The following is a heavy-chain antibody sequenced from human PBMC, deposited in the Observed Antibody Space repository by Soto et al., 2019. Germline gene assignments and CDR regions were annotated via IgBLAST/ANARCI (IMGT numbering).Heavy chain of an antibody. CDR1: GGTFSSYS. CDR3: ATSGTYSSGLDY. CDR2: IIPILGLT. Sequence: ASVNVSCKASGGTFSSYSISWVRQAPGQGLEWMGRIIPILGLTNHAQKFQGRVTITAYKSTNTAYMELSSLRSEDTAVYYCATSGTYSSGLDYWGQGTLVNVPQ. D-gene: IGHD6-19*01. V-gene: IGHV1-69*02. J-gene: IGHJ4*02.